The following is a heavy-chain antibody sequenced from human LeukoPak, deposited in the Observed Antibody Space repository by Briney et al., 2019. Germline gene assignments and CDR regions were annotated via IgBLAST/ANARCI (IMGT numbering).Heavy chain of an antibody. Sequence: PGGSLRLSCEASGFTFSSYSMNWVRQAPGKGLEWVSSISSSSSYIYYADSVKGRFTISRDNAKNSLYLLMNSLRAEDTAVYYCARVRATGTSPYYFDYWGQGTLVTASS. CDR1: GFTFSSYS. CDR2: ISSSSSYI. J-gene: IGHJ4*02. V-gene: IGHV3-21*01. CDR3: ARVRATGTSPYYFDY. D-gene: IGHD1-1*01.